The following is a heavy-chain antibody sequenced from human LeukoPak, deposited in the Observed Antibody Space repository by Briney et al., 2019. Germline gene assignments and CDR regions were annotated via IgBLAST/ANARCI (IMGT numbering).Heavy chain of an antibody. J-gene: IGHJ4*02. CDR3: ARDAVYSSGWQYY. CDR2: IWYDGSNK. CDR1: GFTFSSYG. V-gene: IGHV3-33*01. Sequence: GRSLRLSCAASGFTFSSYGMHWVRQAPGKGLECVAVIWYDGSNKYYADSVKGRFTISRDNSKNTLYLQMNSLRAEDTAVYYCARDAVYSSGWQYYWGQGTLVTVSS. D-gene: IGHD6-25*01.